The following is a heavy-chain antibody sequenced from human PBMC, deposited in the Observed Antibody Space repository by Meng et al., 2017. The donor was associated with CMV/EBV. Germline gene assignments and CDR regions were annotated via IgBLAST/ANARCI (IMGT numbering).Heavy chain of an antibody. Sequence: SCISWVRQAPGHGLQWMGSFSAYNGNTNSAQKLQGRVTMTTDTSTSTAYMELRSLRSDDTAVYYCARVIPSSGYCSSTSCYTSWFDPWGQGTLVTVSS. D-gene: IGHD2-2*02. CDR3: ARVIPSSGYCSSTSCYTSWFDP. V-gene: IGHV1-18*01. CDR1: SC. J-gene: IGHJ5*02. CDR2: FSAYNGNT.